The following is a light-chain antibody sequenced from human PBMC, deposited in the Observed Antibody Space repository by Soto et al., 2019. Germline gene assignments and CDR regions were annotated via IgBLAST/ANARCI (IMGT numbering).Light chain of an antibody. CDR1: QSVSSSY. Sequence: EIVLTLSPGTLSLSAGERATLSCRASQSVSSSYLAWYQQKPGQAPRLLIYDASSRATGIPDRFSGSGSGTDFTLTISRLEPEDFAVYYCQQYGSSPRTFGQGTKVEIK. CDR3: QQYGSSPRT. J-gene: IGKJ1*01. V-gene: IGKV3-20*01. CDR2: DAS.